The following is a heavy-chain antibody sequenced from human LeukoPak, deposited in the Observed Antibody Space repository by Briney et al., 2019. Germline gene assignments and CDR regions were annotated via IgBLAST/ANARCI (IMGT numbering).Heavy chain of an antibody. CDR2: INHSGST. V-gene: IGHV4-34*01. D-gene: IGHD5-18*01. CDR1: GGSFSGYY. Sequence: SETLSVTCAVYGGSFSGYYWSWIRQPPGNGLEWIGEINHSGSTNYNPSLKSRVTISVDTSKNQFSLKLSSVTAADTAVYYCARGYSYGYFSTRWDPWGQGTLVTVSS. J-gene: IGHJ5*02. CDR3: ARGYSYGYFSTRWDP.